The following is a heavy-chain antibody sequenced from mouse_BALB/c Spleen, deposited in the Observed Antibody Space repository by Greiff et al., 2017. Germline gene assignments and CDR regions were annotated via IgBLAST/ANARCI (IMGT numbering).Heavy chain of an antibody. CDR2: IWAGGST. CDR3: AREYDYEVGFAY. CDR1: GFSLTSYG. D-gene: IGHD2-4*01. V-gene: IGHV2-9*02. Sequence: VQGVESGPGLVAPSQSLSITCTVSGFSLTSYGVHWVRQPPGKGLEWLGVIWAGGSTNYNSALMSRLSISKDNSKSQVFLKMNSLQTDDTAMYYCAREYDYEVGFAYWGQGTLVTVSA. J-gene: IGHJ3*01.